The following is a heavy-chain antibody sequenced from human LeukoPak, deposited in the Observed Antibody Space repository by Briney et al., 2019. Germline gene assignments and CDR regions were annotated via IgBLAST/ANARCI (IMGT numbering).Heavy chain of an antibody. CDR2: ISGSNSYI. J-gene: IGHJ5*02. Sequence: GGSLRLSCAASGFTFNSYSMNWVRQAPGKGLEWVSSISGSNSYIYYADSMKGRFTISRDNAKNSLYLQMNSLRAEDTAVYYCATDGSGSYYAFDPWGQGTLVTVSS. V-gene: IGHV3-21*01. D-gene: IGHD3-10*01. CDR1: GFTFNSYS. CDR3: ATDGSGSYYAFDP.